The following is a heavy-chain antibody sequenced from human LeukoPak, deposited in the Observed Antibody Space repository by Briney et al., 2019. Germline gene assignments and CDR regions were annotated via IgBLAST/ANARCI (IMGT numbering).Heavy chain of an antibody. D-gene: IGHD3-22*01. V-gene: IGHV4-39*02. CDR2: INYSGTT. J-gene: IGHJ6*03. CDR1: GGSITNSDYD. CDR3: SGISHSYYSYPPGYYPYYYMDV. Sequence: PSETLSLTCNVSGGSITNSDYDWGWIRQPPGKGLEWIGRINYSGTTYSNPSLKSRVTISVDPSRNHFSLKLSPVTASDTAVYYYSGISHSYYSYPPGYYPYYYMDVWGKRTTVTVSS.